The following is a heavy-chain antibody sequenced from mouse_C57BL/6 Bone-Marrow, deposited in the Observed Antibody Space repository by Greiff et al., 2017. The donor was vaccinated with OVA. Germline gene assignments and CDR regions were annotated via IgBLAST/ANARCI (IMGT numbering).Heavy chain of an antibody. CDR1: GYTFTSYG. V-gene: IGHV1-81*01. Sequence: VNLVESGAELARPGASVKLSCKASGYTFTSYGISWVKQRTGQGLEWIGEIYPRSGNTYYNEKFKGKATLTADKSSSTAYMELSSLTSEDSAVYFCAREVITTYWYVDVWGTGTTVTVSS. CDR2: IYPRSGNT. D-gene: IGHD1-1*01. J-gene: IGHJ1*03. CDR3: AREVITTYWYVDV.